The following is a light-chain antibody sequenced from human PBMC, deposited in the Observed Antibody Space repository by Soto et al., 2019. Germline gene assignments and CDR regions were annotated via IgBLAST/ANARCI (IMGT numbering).Light chain of an antibody. CDR1: QSVSSN. V-gene: IGKV3-15*01. Sequence: EIVMTQSPATLSVSPGERATLSCRASQSVSSNLAWYQQKPGQAPRXLIYGASTRATGIPARFSGSGSGTEFTLTISSLQSEDVAVYDGQQYNNWPGTFGQGTKVDIK. CDR3: QQYNNWPGT. J-gene: IGKJ1*01. CDR2: GAS.